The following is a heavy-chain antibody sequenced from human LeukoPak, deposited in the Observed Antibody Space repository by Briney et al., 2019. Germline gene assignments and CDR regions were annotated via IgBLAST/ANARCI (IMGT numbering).Heavy chain of an antibody. J-gene: IGHJ4*02. CDR1: GFTFDDYG. CDR2: INWNGGST. V-gene: IGHV3-20*04. D-gene: IGHD2-15*01. Sequence: GGSLRLSCATSGFTFDDYGMSWVRQAPGKGLEWVSGINWNGGSTGYADSVKGRFTISRDNAKNSLYLQMNSLRAEDTVLYYCARDGGLYCSGGSCDDFDYWGQGTLVTVSS. CDR3: ARDGGLYCSGGSCDDFDY.